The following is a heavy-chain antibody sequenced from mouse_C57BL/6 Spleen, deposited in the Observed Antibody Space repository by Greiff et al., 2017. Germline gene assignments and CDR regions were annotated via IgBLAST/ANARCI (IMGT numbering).Heavy chain of an antibody. CDR3: ARENDGYRFAY. CDR1: GYTFTSYW. V-gene: IGHV1-52*01. CDR2: IDPSDSET. D-gene: IGHD2-3*01. J-gene: IGHJ3*01. Sequence: VQLQQPGAELVRPGSSVKLSCKASGYTFTSYWMHWVKQRPIQGLEWIGNIDPSDSETHYNQKFKDKATLTVDKSSSTAYMQLSSLTSEDSAVYYCARENDGYRFAYWGQGTLVTVSA.